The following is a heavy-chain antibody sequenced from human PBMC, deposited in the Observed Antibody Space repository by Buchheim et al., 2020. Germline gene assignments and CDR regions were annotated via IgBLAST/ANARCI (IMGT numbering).Heavy chain of an antibody. Sequence: EVQLVESGGGLVQPGGSLRLSCAASGFSFSSYWMHWVRQAPGRGLVWVSRITSDGSGTGYADSVTGRFTISRDNAKNTLYLQRNGLIPRETVVNSVARGIEGPANPNWLTPGAREP. D-gene: IGHD2-15*01. CDR1: GFSFSSYW. V-gene: IGHV3-74*01. CDR2: ITSDGSGT. CDR3: ARGIEGPANPNWLTP. J-gene: IGHJ5*02.